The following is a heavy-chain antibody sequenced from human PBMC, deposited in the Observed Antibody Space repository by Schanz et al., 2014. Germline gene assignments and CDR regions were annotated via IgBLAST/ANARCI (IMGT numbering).Heavy chain of an antibody. CDR3: ARVKRRIATPSTPSFRNYYYYAMDV. D-gene: IGHD2-2*01. J-gene: IGHJ6*02. V-gene: IGHV3-33*01. CDR1: GFTFSSYG. CDR2: IWYDENNK. Sequence: QVQLVESGGGVVQFGRSLRLSCVASGFTFSSYGMHWVRQAPGKGLEWVAVIWYDENNKYYADSVKGRFTMSRDNSKNTFYLPIDSLRAADTAVYYCARVKRRIATPSTPSFRNYYYYAMDVWGQGTTVTVSS.